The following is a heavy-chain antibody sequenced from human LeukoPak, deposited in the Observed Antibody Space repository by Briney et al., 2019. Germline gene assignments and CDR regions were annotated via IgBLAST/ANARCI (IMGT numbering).Heavy chain of an antibody. CDR2: IKEDGSII. CDR1: GFTFSSYA. J-gene: IGHJ4*02. D-gene: IGHD3-22*01. Sequence: GGSLRLSCAASGFTFSSYAMSWVRQAPGKGLEWVANIKEDGSIIYYVDSVKGQFTISRDNAKNSLYLQMNSLRAEDTAVYYCAKDTGGYSYGYQEYYDSSGSYFDYWGQGTLVTVSS. V-gene: IGHV3-7*03. CDR3: AKDTGGYSYGYQEYYDSSGSYFDY.